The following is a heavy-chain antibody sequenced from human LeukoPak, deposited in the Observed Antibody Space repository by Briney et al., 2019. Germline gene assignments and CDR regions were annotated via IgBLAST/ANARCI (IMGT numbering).Heavy chain of an antibody. CDR3: AGSNYYGSGSYLRGYYYYGMDV. CDR1: GGSISSYY. Sequence: PSETLSLTCTVSGGSISSYYWSWIRQPPGKGLAWIGYIYYSGSTNYNPSLKSRVTISVDTSKNQFSLKLSSVTAADTAVYYCAGSNYYGSGSYLRGYYYYGMDVWGQGTTVTVSS. J-gene: IGHJ6*02. V-gene: IGHV4-59*01. CDR2: IYYSGST. D-gene: IGHD3-10*01.